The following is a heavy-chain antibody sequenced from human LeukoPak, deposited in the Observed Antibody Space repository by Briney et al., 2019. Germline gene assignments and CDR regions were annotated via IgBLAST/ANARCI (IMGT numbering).Heavy chain of an antibody. Sequence: LAGGSLRLSCAASGFTFSSYAMSWVRQAPGKGLEWVSAISGSGGSTYYADSVKGRFTISRDNAKNSLYLQMNSLRAEDTAVYYCARNRYGVRGITPYYYYYYMDVWGKGTTVTVSS. CDR3: ARNRYGVRGITPYYYYYYMDV. D-gene: IGHD3-10*01. J-gene: IGHJ6*03. CDR1: GFTFSSYA. CDR2: ISGSGGST. V-gene: IGHV3-23*01.